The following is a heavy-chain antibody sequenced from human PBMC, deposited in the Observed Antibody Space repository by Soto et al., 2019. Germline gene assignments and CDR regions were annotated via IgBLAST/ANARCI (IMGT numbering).Heavy chain of an antibody. V-gene: IGHV3-30*18. CDR3: AKDRDARIAPANIDY. D-gene: IGHD6-13*01. CDR2: ISYDGSNK. CDR1: GFTFSSYG. J-gene: IGHJ4*02. Sequence: GGSLRLSCAASGFTFSSYGMHWVRQAPGKGLEWVAVISYDGSNKYYADSVKGRFTISKDNSKNTLYLQMNSLRAEDTAVYYCAKDRDARIAPANIDYWGQGTLVTVSS.